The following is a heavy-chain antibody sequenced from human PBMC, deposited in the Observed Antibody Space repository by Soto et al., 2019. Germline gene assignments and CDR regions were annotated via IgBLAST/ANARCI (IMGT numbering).Heavy chain of an antibody. J-gene: IGHJ4*02. CDR3: ARVGVDYGGNYFDY. CDR1: GGSISSYY. V-gene: IGHV4-59*01. CDR2: IYYSGST. Sequence: SETLSLTSTVSGGSISSYYWSWIRQPPGKGLEWIGYIYYSGSTNYNPSLKSRVTISVDTSRNQFSLKLSSVTAADTAVYYCARVGVDYGGNYFDYWSQGTLVTVSS. D-gene: IGHD4-17*01.